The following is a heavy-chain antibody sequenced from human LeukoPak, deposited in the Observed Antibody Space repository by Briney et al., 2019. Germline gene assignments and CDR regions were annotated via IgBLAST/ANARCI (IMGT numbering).Heavy chain of an antibody. CDR3: ARVSPFYDSSGFTPPLDY. D-gene: IGHD3-22*01. CDR1: GFTFSSSA. J-gene: IGHJ4*02. CDR2: ISNNGGYT. Sequence: PGGSLRLSCAASGFTFSSSAMSWVRQAPGKGLEWVSAISNNGGYTYYADSVQGRFTISRDNSKSTLCLQMNSLRAEDTAVYYCARVSPFYDSSGFTPPLDYWGQGTLVTVSS. V-gene: IGHV3-23*01.